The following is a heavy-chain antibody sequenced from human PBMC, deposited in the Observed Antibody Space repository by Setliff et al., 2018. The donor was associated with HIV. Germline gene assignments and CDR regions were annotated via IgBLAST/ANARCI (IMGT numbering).Heavy chain of an antibody. V-gene: IGHV3-15*01. D-gene: IGHD7-27*01. CDR3: ILLGMHGALNI. J-gene: IGHJ3*02. CDR2: IKSEPDGGTT. CDR1: GFTFSNTW. Sequence: GGSLRLSCAASGFTFSNTWMNWVRQAPGKGLEWIGRIKSEPDGGTTDYAAPVKGRFTISRDDSKNTLYLQMDSLSTEDTAVYYCILLGMHGALNIWGQGTMVTVSS.